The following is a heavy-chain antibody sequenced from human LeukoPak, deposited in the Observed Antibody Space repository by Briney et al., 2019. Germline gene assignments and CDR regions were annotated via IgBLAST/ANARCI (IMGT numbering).Heavy chain of an antibody. CDR3: ARGDSITLISGTS. CDR2: IYHSGST. CDR1: GYPIRTGYY. D-gene: IGHD3-10*01. V-gene: IGHV4-38-2*02. Sequence: SETLSLTCTVSGYPIRTGYYWAWIRQPPGKGLEWIATIYHSGSTYYNPSLKSRVTISMHTSKNQFSLTLTSVTAADTAVYYCARGDSITLISGTSRGHGTLVTVSS. J-gene: IGHJ5*01.